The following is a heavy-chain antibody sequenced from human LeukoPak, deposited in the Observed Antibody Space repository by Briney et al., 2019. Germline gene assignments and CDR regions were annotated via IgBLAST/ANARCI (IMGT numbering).Heavy chain of an antibody. J-gene: IGHJ4*02. D-gene: IGHD2-2*01. V-gene: IGHV3-21*01. Sequence: GGSLTLSCAASGFTFSRYSMNWVRQAPGKGLEWVSSISSSRSYRYYADSVKGRFTISRDNAKNSLHLQMNSLRAEDTAVYYCMSYAGRSDDYWGQGTLVTVSS. CDR2: ISSSRSYR. CDR3: MSYAGRSDDY. CDR1: GFTFSRYS.